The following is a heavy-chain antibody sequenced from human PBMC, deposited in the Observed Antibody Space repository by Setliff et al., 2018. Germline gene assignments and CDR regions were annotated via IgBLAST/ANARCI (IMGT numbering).Heavy chain of an antibody. J-gene: IGHJ3*02. CDR3: ARNRVALYDAFDI. D-gene: IGHD5-12*01. CDR2: IYPGDSDT. CDR1: GYSFTSYW. Sequence: KISCKGSGYSFTSYWIGWVRQMPGKGLEWMGIIYPGDSDTRYSPSFQGQVTISADKSISTAYLQWSSLKASDTAMYYCARNRVALYDAFDIWGQGTMVTVSS. V-gene: IGHV5-51*01.